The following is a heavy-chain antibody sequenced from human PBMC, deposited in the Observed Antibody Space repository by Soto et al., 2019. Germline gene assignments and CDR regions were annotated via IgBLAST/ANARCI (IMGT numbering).Heavy chain of an antibody. J-gene: IGHJ6*02. CDR2: VWHSGST. Sequence: QVHLQESGPGLVKPSGTLSLTCVVSGASISSGTWWSWVRQAPGRGLEWIGEVWHSGSTNYNPSLKGRVTISVDKSMTRFSLKLTSVAAADTGVYYCTRGGKLWSDLYFYYAMDVWGQGTTVTVSS. D-gene: IGHD3-16*01. V-gene: IGHV4-4*02. CDR1: GASISSGTW. CDR3: TRGGKLWSDLYFYYAMDV.